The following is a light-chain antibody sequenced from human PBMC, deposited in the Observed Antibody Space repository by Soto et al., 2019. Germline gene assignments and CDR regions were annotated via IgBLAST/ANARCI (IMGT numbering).Light chain of an antibody. V-gene: IGLV1-51*01. CDR3: GTRHTTLSVEWV. CDR1: NSNIGANS. Sequence: QSVLTQPPSVSAAPGQTVTISCSGSNSNIGANSVSWYQHLPGTAPKLVIYDDDKRPSGIPDRFSGSKSGTSATLDITGLQIGDEADYYCGTRHTTLSVEWVFGGGTKLTVL. J-gene: IGLJ3*02. CDR2: DDD.